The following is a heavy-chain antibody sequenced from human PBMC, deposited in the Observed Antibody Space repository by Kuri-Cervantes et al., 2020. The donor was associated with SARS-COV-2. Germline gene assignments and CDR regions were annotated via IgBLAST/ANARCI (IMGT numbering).Heavy chain of an antibody. D-gene: IGHD2-8*01. CDR1: GYSISSGYY. Sequence: GESLKISCAVSGYSISSGYYWGWIRQPPGKGLEWVSYISSSSSYKYYADSVKGRFTISRDKTKNSLFLQMDSLRAEDTAVYYCARGGHFTNGVSYGDHYFGLWGRGTLVTVSS. CDR3: ARGGHFTNGVSYGDHYFGL. V-gene: IGHV3-11*06. J-gene: IGHJ2*01. CDR2: ISSSSSYK.